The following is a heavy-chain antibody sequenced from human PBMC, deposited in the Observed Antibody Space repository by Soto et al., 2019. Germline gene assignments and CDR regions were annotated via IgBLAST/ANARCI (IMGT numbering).Heavy chain of an antibody. CDR3: AREMSVGDYDSSGYPDDAFDI. V-gene: IGHV3-48*02. D-gene: IGHD3-22*01. J-gene: IGHJ3*02. Sequence: GGSLRLSCAASGFTFSSYSMNWVRQAPGKGLEWVSYISSSSSTIYYADSVKGRFTISRDNAKNSLYLQMNSLRDEDTAVYYCAREMSVGDYDSSGYPDDAFDIWGQGTMVTVSS. CDR1: GFTFSSYS. CDR2: ISSSSSTI.